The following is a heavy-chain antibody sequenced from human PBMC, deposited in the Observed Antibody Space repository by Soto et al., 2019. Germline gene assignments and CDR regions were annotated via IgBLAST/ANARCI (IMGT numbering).Heavy chain of an antibody. CDR2: IYPGDSDT. Sequence: GESLKISCKGSGYSFTSYWIGWVRQMPGKGLEWMGIIYPGDSDTGYSPSFQGQVTISADKSISTAYLQWSSLKASDTAMYYCARRYCSSTSCYGPYYYYGMDVWGQGTTVTVSS. CDR3: ARRYCSSTSCYGPYYYYGMDV. V-gene: IGHV5-51*01. D-gene: IGHD2-2*01. J-gene: IGHJ6*02. CDR1: GYSFTSYW.